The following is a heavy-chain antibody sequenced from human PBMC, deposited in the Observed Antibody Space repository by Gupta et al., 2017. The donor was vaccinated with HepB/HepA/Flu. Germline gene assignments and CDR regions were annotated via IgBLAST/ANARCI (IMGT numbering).Heavy chain of an antibody. CDR1: GFTFSSYA. CDR2: ISYEGSNK. CDR3: ASIPVEMATMNDAFDI. V-gene: IGHV3-30-3*01. J-gene: IGHJ3*02. D-gene: IGHD5-24*01. Sequence: QVQLVESGGGVVQPGRSLRLSCAASGFTFSSYAMHWVRQDPGKGLEWVAVISYEGSNKYDADSVKGRFTISRDNSKNTLYLQMNSLRAEDTAVYYCASIPVEMATMNDAFDIWGQGTMVTVSS.